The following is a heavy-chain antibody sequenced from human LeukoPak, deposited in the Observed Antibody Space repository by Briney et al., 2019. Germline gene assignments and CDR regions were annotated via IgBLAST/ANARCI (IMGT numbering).Heavy chain of an antibody. J-gene: IGHJ3*02. V-gene: IGHV3-21*01. CDR2: ISSSSSYI. CDR1: GYTFSSYS. Sequence: GGSLRLSCAASGYTFSSYSMNWVRQAPGKGLEWVSSISSSSSYIYYADSVKGRFTISRDNAKNSLYLQMNSLRAEDTAVYYCARDDYYDSSGYYSPSAFDIWGQGTMVTVSS. CDR3: ARDDYYDSSGYYSPSAFDI. D-gene: IGHD3-22*01.